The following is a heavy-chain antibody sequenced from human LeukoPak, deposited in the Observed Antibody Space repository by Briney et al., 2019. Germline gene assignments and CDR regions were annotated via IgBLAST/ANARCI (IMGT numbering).Heavy chain of an antibody. CDR1: GFTFSSYS. CDR3: ARDLLVVPAAILGY. D-gene: IGHD2-2*02. CDR2: ISSSSSYI. Sequence: GGSLRLSCAASGFTFSSYSTNWVRQAPGKGLEWVSSISSSSSYIYYADSVKGRFTISRDNAKNSLYLQMNSLRAEDTAVYYCARDLLVVPAAILGYWGQGTLVTVSS. J-gene: IGHJ4*02. V-gene: IGHV3-21*01.